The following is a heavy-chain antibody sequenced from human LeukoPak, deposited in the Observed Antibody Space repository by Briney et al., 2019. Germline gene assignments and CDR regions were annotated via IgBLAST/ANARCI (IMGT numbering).Heavy chain of an antibody. V-gene: IGHV3-21*01. CDR3: ARRGSGYSQNYFDY. D-gene: IGHD3-22*01. CDR2: ISSSSVYI. CDR1: GFTFSSYG. J-gene: IGHJ4*02. Sequence: PGGSLRLSCAASGFTFSSYGMKWVLQAPGKGLEWVSSISSSSVYIYYADSVKGRFTISRDNAKNSLYLQMASLRAEDTAVYYCARRGSGYSQNYFDYWGQGTLVTVSS.